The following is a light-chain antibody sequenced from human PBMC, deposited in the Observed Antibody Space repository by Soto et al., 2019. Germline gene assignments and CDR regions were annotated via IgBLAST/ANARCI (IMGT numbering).Light chain of an antibody. CDR3: KQYGGSPQT. Sequence: EIVLTQSPGTLALSPGEGATLSCRASQSVSKYLAWYQQKPGQAPRLLIYGASSRATGIPDSFSGSGSGTAFPLTISRLEPKVFAVYSCKQYGGSPQTFGQGTKV. CDR2: GAS. V-gene: IGKV3-20*01. J-gene: IGKJ1*01. CDR1: QSVSKY.